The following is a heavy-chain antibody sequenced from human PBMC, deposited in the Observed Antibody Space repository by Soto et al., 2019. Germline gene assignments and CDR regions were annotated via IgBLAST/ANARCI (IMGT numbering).Heavy chain of an antibody. V-gene: IGHV3-64D*08. D-gene: IGHD6-13*01. Sequence: GGSLRLSCSASGFTFSSYAMHWVRQAPGKGLEYVSAISSNGGSTYYADSVKGRFTISRDNSKNTLYLQMSSLRAEDTAVYYCVKTVQQLVVRGPASYYYYGMDVWGQGTTVTVSS. CDR2: ISSNGGST. CDR3: VKTVQQLVVRGPASYYYYGMDV. CDR1: GFTFSSYA. J-gene: IGHJ6*02.